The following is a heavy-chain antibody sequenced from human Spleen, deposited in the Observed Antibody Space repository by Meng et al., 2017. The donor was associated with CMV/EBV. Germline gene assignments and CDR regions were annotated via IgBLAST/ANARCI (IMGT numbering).Heavy chain of an antibody. CDR3: ARDLGAARQEAGV. Sequence: AASGFAFSSYDMHWVRQAPGKGLEWVAVMSYDGSNKYYADSVKGRFTISRDNSKNTLYLQMNSLRAEDTAVYYCARDLGAARQEAGVWGQGTLVTVSS. D-gene: IGHD6-6*01. V-gene: IGHV3-30-3*01. CDR1: GFAFSSYD. J-gene: IGHJ4*02. CDR2: MSYDGSNK.